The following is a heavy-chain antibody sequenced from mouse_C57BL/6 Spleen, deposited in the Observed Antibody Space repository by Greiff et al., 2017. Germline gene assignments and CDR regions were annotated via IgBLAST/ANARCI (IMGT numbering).Heavy chain of an antibody. J-gene: IGHJ2*01. V-gene: IGHV14-2*01. CDR2: IDPEDGKT. Sequence: VQLKQSGAELVKPGASVKLSCTASGFNIKDYYMHWVKQRTEQGLEWIGRIDPEDGKTKYAPKFQGKATITADTSSNTAYLQLSSLTSEDTAVYYCARTTGDPYYFDYWGQGTTLTVSS. CDR3: ARTTGDPYYFDY. CDR1: GFNIKDYY. D-gene: IGHD2-12*01.